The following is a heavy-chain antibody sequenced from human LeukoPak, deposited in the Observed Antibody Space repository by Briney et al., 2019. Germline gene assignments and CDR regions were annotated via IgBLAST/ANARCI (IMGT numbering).Heavy chain of an antibody. CDR3: ARTYCGGDCYSQAEYFQH. J-gene: IGHJ1*01. CDR2: IYYSGST. Sequence: PSETLSLTCTVSGGSISSYYWSWTRQPPGKGLEWIGYIYYSGSTNYNPSLKSRVTISVDTSKNQFSLKLSSVTAADTAVYYCARTYCGGDCYSQAEYFQHWGQGTLVTVSS. CDR1: GGSISSYY. D-gene: IGHD2-21*02. V-gene: IGHV4-59*01.